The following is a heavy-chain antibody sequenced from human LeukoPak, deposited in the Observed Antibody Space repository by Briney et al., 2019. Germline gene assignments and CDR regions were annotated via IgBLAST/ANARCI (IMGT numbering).Heavy chain of an antibody. CDR1: GFTFSSYW. J-gene: IGHJ4*02. Sequence: GGSLRLSCAASGFTFSSYWMSWVRQAPGKGLEWVANIKQDGSEKYYVDSVKGRFTISRDNAKNSLYLQMNSLRAEDTAVYYCARGKMAYNYIMDYWGQGTLVTVSS. CDR2: IKQDGSEK. D-gene: IGHD5-24*01. CDR3: ARGKMAYNYIMDY. V-gene: IGHV3-7*01.